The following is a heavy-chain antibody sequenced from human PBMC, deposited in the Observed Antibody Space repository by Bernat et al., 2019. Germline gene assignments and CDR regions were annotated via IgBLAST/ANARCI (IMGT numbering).Heavy chain of an antibody. D-gene: IGHD4-11*01. CDR2: IYWDDDK. CDR3: ANMGTLTTVTF. V-gene: IGHV2-5*02. J-gene: IGHJ4*02. Sequence: QITLKESGPTLVKPTQTLTLTCTFSGFSLSTSGVGVGWIRQPPGKALEWLALIYWDDDKRYSPSLKSRLTITKDTSKNQVVLTMTNMDPVDTDTYYCANMGTLTTVTFWGQGTLVTVSS. CDR1: GFSLSTSGVG.